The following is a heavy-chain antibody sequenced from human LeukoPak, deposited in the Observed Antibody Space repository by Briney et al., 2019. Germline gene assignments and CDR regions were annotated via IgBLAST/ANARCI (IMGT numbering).Heavy chain of an antibody. CDR2: IRYDGGNK. CDR3: AELGITMIGGV. D-gene: IGHD3-10*02. CDR1: GFAFSSYG. J-gene: IGHJ6*04. Sequence: GGSLRLSCAASGFAFSSYGMHWVRQAPGKGLEWVAFIRYDGGNKFYADSVKGRFTISRDNAKNSLYLQMNSLRAEDTAVYYCAELGITMIGGVWGKGTTVTISS. V-gene: IGHV3-30*02.